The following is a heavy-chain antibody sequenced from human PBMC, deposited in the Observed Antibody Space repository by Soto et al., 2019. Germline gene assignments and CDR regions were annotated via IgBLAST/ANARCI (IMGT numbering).Heavy chain of an antibody. CDR1: GGPVSSGSYY. D-gene: IGHD6-19*01. V-gene: IGHV4-61*03. J-gene: IGHJ4*02. CDR3: ARHLRETSGWYEYYFDY. CDR2: IYYSGST. Sequence: SETLSLTCTVSGGPVSSGSYYWSWIRQPPGKGLEWIGYIYYSGSTNYSPSFQGQVTISADKSISTAYLQWGSLKASDTAMYYCARHLRETSGWYEYYFDYWGQGTLVTVSS.